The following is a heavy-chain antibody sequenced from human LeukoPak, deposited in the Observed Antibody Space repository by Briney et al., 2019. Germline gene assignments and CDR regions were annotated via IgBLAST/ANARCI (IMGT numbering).Heavy chain of an antibody. Sequence: GGSLRLSCAASGFTFSSYGMHWVRQAPGKGLEWVAVIWYDGSNKYYADSVKGRFTISRDNSKNTLYLQMNSLRAEDTAVYYCARVQGFWSGYSGYWGQGTLVTVSS. CDR3: ARVQGFWSGYSGY. V-gene: IGHV3-33*01. D-gene: IGHD3-3*01. J-gene: IGHJ4*02. CDR1: GFTFSSYG. CDR2: IWYDGSNK.